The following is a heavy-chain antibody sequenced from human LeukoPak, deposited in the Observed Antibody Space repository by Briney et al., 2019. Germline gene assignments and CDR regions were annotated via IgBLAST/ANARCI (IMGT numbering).Heavy chain of an antibody. J-gene: IGHJ4*02. V-gene: IGHV3-23*01. D-gene: IGHD3-16*01. CDR3: AKSRKVGDYFDY. CDR2: ISGSGGST. CDR1: GFTFSSYA. Sequence: GGSLRLSCAASGFTFSSYAMSWVRQAPGKGLEWVSAISGSGGSTYYADSVKGRFIISRDNSKNTLYLQMNSLRAEDTAVYYCAKSRKVGDYFDYWGQGTLVTVSS.